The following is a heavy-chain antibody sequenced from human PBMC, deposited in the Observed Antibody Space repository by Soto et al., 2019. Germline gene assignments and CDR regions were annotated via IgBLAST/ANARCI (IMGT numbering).Heavy chain of an antibody. J-gene: IGHJ4*02. CDR1: GFDFSNYA. D-gene: IGHD3-10*01. CDR2: VASDGGNK. Sequence: QVRLVESGGGVVQPGGSLRLSCAASGFDFSNYAMHWVRQAPGKGLEWVALVASDGGNKYYGDGVKGRFTISRDNSKSPLDLQMNSLRAEDTAVYFCALLEGGPQGNFDYWGQGILVTVSS. CDR3: ALLEGGPQGNFDY. V-gene: IGHV3-30*03.